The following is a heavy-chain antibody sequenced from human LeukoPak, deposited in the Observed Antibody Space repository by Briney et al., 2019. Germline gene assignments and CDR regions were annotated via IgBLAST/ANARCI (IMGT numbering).Heavy chain of an antibody. Sequence: GGSLRLSCAASGFTFSSYAMSWVRQAPGKGLEWVSGISGSGDNTYYADSVMGRFTISRDNSKNTLYVQVNSLGTEDTAAYYCAKGSYYDSSGSFYFDYWGQGTLVTVSS. CDR2: ISGSGDNT. CDR3: AKGSYYDSSGSFYFDY. V-gene: IGHV3-23*01. CDR1: GFTFSSYA. D-gene: IGHD3-22*01. J-gene: IGHJ4*02.